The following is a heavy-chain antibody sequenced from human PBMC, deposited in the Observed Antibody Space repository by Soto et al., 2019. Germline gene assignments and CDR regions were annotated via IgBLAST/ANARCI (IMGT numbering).Heavy chain of an antibody. Sequence: VGSLRLSCEASGFIFSSYGMHWVRQAPGKGPEWVAVISYDGSNKFYADSVKGRFTISRDDSKNTLYVQMNNLRAEDTAVYYCAKDPAGSTLGFFEIWGQGTKVTVSS. CDR2: ISYDGSNK. V-gene: IGHV3-30*18. J-gene: IGHJ3*02. D-gene: IGHD3-10*01. CDR1: GFIFSSYG. CDR3: AKDPAGSTLGFFEI.